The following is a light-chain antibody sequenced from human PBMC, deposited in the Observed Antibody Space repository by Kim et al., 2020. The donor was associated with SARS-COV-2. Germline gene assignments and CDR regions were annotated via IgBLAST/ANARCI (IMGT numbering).Light chain of an antibody. Sequence: STLPACVGDRVTITCRATQYVTRGLAWYQQKPGRAPKRLIYGASTLDRGVPSRFRGSGSGTEFTLTINSLQPDDFASYYCQHRQTFGQGTKVDIK. J-gene: IGKJ1*01. CDR1: QYVTRG. CDR2: GAS. CDR3: QHRQT. V-gene: IGKV1-5*01.